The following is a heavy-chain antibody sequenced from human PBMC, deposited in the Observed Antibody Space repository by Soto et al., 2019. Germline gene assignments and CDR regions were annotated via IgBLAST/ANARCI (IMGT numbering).Heavy chain of an antibody. Sequence: ASVKVSCKASGYTFTSYYMHWVRQAPGQGLEWMGIINPSGGSTSYAQKFQGRVTXTRDTSTSTVYMELSSLRSEDTAVYYCARDRGSTSCYGCNFDYWGQGTLVTVSS. CDR2: INPSGGST. CDR3: ARDRGSTSCYGCNFDY. D-gene: IGHD2-2*01. V-gene: IGHV1-46*01. J-gene: IGHJ4*02. CDR1: GYTFTSYY.